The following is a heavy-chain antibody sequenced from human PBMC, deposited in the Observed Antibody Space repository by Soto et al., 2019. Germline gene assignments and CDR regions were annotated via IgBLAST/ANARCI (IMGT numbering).Heavy chain of an antibody. CDR2: IWYDGSNK. V-gene: IGHV3-33*01. CDR3: ARDSAVTTNYGMDV. CDR1: GFTFSSYG. D-gene: IGHD4-4*01. J-gene: IGHJ6*02. Sequence: RGALRLSCAASGFTFSSYGMRWVRQAPGKGLEWVAVIWYDGSNKYYADSVKGRFTISRDNSKNTLYLQMNSLRAEDTAVYYCARDSAVTTNYGMDVWGQGTTVTVSS.